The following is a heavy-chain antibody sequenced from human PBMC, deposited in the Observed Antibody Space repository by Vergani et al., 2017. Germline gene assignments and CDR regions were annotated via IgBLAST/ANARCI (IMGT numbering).Heavy chain of an antibody. D-gene: IGHD3-10*01. CDR1: GGSISSGGYS. CDR2: IYHSGST. CDR3: GRGGWFGELLPFDY. V-gene: IGHV4-30-2*01. Sequence: QLQLQESGSGLVKPSQTLSLTCAVSGGSISSGGYSWSWIRQPPGKGLEWIGYIYHSGSTYYNPSLQSRVTISVDRSKNQFSLNLRSVTAADTAVYYCGRGGWFGELLPFDYWAREAWSLSPQ. J-gene: IGHJ4*02.